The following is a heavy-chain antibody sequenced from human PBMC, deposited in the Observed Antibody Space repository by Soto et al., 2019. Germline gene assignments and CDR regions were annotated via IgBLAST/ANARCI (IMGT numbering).Heavy chain of an antibody. CDR1: GYIFVNYG. Sequence: QVQLVQSGDEVKKPGASVKVSCKASGYIFVNYGIAWVRQAPGQGLEWMGWISPYTGNTHSATKVQGRLTMTTDTPRSTPYRDLGSLTSDDTAVYYCVMVDIYVTPPPQDVWAQGTTVTVSS. J-gene: IGHJ6*02. D-gene: IGHD2-2*03. V-gene: IGHV1-18*01. CDR2: ISPYTGNT. CDR3: VMVDIYVTPPPQDV.